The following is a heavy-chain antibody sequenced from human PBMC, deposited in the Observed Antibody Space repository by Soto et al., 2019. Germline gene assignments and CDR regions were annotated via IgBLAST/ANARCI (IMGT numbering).Heavy chain of an antibody. V-gene: IGHV3-66*01. Sequence: EVQLVESGGGLVQPGGSLRLSCSASGFSVSSNYMSWVRQAPGKGLQWVSLVYSGGSTNYADSVKDRCIISRDNSKNTRYLQMHSLRAEETAVYYCSRYYDFWSGDYAFDIWGQGTVVTVS. CDR3: SRYYDFWSGDYAFDI. CDR1: GFSVSSNY. CDR2: VYSGGST. J-gene: IGHJ3*02. D-gene: IGHD3-3*01.